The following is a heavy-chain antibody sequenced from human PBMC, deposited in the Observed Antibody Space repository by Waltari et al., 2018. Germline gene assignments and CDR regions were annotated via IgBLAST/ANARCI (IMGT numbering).Heavy chain of an antibody. D-gene: IGHD6-13*01. CDR1: GGSFSGYY. Sequence: QVQLQQWGAGLLKPSETLSLTCAVYGGSFSGYYWSWIRQPPGKGLEWIGEINHSGSTNYNPSLKSRVTISVDTSKNQFSLKLSSVTAADTAVYYCARGPKGTKQQQRYYGMDVWGQGTTVTVSS. J-gene: IGHJ6*02. CDR3: ARGPKGTKQQQRYYGMDV. CDR2: INHSGST. V-gene: IGHV4-34*01.